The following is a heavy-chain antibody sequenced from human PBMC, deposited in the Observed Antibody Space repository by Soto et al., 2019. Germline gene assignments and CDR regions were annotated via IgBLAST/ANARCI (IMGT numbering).Heavy chain of an antibody. CDR1: GYTFTSSG. CDR3: ARATYSSGWYRFDYFDY. D-gene: IGHD6-19*01. J-gene: IGHJ4*02. Sequence: QVQLVQSGAEVKKPGASVKVSCKAPGYTFTSSGISWVRQAPGQGIEWMGWISAYNGNTNYAQKLQGRVTMTTDTSTSTAYMELRSLRADVTAVYYCARATYSSGWYRFDYFDYWGQGTLVTVSS. V-gene: IGHV1-18*01. CDR2: ISAYNGNT.